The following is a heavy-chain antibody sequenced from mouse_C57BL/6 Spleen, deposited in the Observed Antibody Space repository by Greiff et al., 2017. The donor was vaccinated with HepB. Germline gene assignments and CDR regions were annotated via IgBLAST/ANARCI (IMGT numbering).Heavy chain of an antibody. CDR1: GYAFSSYW. V-gene: IGHV1-80*01. D-gene: IGHD1-1*01. J-gene: IGHJ1*03. Sequence: QVQLQQSGAELVKPGASVKISCKASGYAFSSYWMNWVKQRPGKGLEWIGQIYPGDGDTNYNGKFKGKATLTADKSSSTAYMQLSSLTSEDSAVYFCAREGGITTVVAERYFDVWGTGTTVTVSS. CDR2: IYPGDGDT. CDR3: AREGGITTVVAERYFDV.